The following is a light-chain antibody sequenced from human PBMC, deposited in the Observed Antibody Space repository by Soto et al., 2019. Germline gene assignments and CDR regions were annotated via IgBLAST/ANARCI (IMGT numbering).Light chain of an antibody. CDR1: SSNIGSNY. V-gene: IGLV1-47*01. CDR2: RDN. J-gene: IGLJ1*01. Sequence: QSVLTQPPSSSGTPGQRVTVSCSGSSSNIGSNYVSWYQQLPGTAPKLLIYRDNQRPSGVPDRFSGSKSGTSASLAISGLRFEDEGDYYCATWADSWVTPYLFGTGTKLTVL. CDR3: ATWADSWVTPYL.